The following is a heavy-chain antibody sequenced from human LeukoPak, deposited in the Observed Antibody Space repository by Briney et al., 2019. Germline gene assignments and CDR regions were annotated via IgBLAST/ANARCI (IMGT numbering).Heavy chain of an antibody. V-gene: IGHV4-39*01. CDR3: ARISIVVVPAYFDY. Sequence: SQTLSLTCTVSGGSISSSSYHWGWIRQPPGKGLEWIGSMYYSGSTYYNPSLKSRVTVSVDASKNQFSLNLSSVTAADTAVYYCARISIVVVPAYFDYWGQGTLVTVSS. D-gene: IGHD2-2*01. CDR1: GGSISSSSYH. J-gene: IGHJ4*02. CDR2: MYYSGST.